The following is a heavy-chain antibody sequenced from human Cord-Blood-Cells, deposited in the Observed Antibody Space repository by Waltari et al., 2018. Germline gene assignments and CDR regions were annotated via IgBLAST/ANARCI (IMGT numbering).Heavy chain of an antibody. CDR2: INHSGST. J-gene: IGHJ5*02. V-gene: IGHV4-34*01. Sequence: QVQLPQWGAGLLKPSETMSLTCAVYGGSFSGPYWSWIRQPPGQGLDRIGEINHSGSTNYNPSLKRRVTISVDTSKNQCSLKLSSVTAADTAVYYCARDRVATNSTIFGVVPTYNWFDPWGQGTLVTVSS. CDR3: ARDRVATNSTIFGVVPTYNWFDP. D-gene: IGHD3-3*01. CDR1: GGSFSGPY.